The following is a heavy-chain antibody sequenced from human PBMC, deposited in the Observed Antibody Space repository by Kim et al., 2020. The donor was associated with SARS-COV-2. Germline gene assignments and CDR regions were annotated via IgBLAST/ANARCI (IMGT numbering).Heavy chain of an antibody. CDR2: ITYDGGNR. Sequence: GGSLRLSCEASGFSIRTYAMHWVRQAPGKGLEWVAAITYDGGNRYYTDSVKGRFAISRDNSKNTLFLQMNSLRLEDTAVYYCARENDAFDIWGQGTMVTLSS. V-gene: IGHV3-30*09. CDR3: ARENDAFDI. CDR1: GFSIRTYA. J-gene: IGHJ3*02.